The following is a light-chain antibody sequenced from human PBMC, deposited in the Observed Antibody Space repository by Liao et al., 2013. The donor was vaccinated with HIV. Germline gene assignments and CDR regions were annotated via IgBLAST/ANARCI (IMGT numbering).Light chain of an antibody. Sequence: SYELTQPPSVSVSPGQTASITCSGDKLGDKYACWYQQKPGQSPVLVIYQDSKRPSGIPERFSGSNSGSTATLTISGTQAVDEADYYCLTWDNNHYVFGPGTKVTVL. CDR1: KLGDKY. CDR3: LTWDNNHYV. CDR2: QDS. V-gene: IGLV3-1*01. J-gene: IGLJ1*01.